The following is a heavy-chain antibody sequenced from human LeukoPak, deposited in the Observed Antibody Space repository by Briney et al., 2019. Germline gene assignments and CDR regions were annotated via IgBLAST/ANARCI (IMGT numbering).Heavy chain of an antibody. Sequence: HGESLKISCQGFGYPFTTSWIGWVRQLPGKGLEWTAIIYAGNSDAKYSPSFQGQVSISTDRSISTAYLHWSGLKASDTAIYYCAIINHPDGRVYWGQGTLVTVSS. CDR1: GYPFTTSW. CDR3: AIINHPDGRVY. CDR2: IYAGNSDA. V-gene: IGHV5-51*01. J-gene: IGHJ4*02. D-gene: IGHD5-24*01.